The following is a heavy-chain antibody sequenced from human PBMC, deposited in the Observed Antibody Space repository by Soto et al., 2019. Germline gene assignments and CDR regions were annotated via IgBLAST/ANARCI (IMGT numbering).Heavy chain of an antibody. J-gene: IGHJ6*02. CDR3: AKDIRFLEWTPFGMDV. V-gene: IGHV3-30*18. CDR1: GFTFSSYG. CDR2: ISYDGSNK. Sequence: GGSLRLSCAASGFTFSSYGMHWVRQAPGKGLEWVAVISYDGSNKYYADSVKGRFTISRDNSKNTLYLQMNSLRAEDTAVYYCAKDIRFLEWTPFGMDVWGQGTTVTVSS. D-gene: IGHD3-3*01.